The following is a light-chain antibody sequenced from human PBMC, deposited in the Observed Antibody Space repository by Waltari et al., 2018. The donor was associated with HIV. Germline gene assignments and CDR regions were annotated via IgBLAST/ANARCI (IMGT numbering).Light chain of an antibody. CDR3: AAWYARLNGRV. Sequence: HSVPKQPPSPPAVPRARVAVSCTVIPSDIGGHSRSRYQHLPVTAPKHLIHTNTPRPSGVPARFSGSKSGASASLAISGLQSDDEADYYCAAWYARLNGRVFGGGTKLTVL. CDR2: TNT. V-gene: IGLV1-44*01. CDR1: PSDIGGHS. J-gene: IGLJ2*01.